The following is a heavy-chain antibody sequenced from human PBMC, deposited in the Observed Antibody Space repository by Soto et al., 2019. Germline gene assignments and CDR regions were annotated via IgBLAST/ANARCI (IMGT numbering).Heavy chain of an antibody. J-gene: IGHJ4*02. CDR1: GGSFSGYY. V-gene: IGHV4-34*01. Sequence: PSETLSLTCAVYGGSFSGYYWTWIRQPPGTGLEWIGEINHSGSTNYDPSLKSRVTISVDTSKNQFSLKLTSVTAADTAVYYCARHPGYYDILTGYSTYYFDYWGQGILVTVSS. D-gene: IGHD3-9*01. CDR3: ARHPGYYDILTGYSTYYFDY. CDR2: INHSGST.